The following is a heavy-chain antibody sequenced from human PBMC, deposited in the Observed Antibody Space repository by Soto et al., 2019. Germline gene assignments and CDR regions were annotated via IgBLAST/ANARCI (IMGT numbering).Heavy chain of an antibody. D-gene: IGHD2-2*02. Sequence: LSLTCAASGFTFSSYGMHWVRQAPGKGLEWVAVIWYDGSNKYYADSVKGRFTISRDNSKNTLYLQMNSLRAEDTAVYYCAREGGCSSTSCYTEKFDYWGQGTLVTVSS. CDR2: IWYDGSNK. CDR3: AREGGCSSTSCYTEKFDY. CDR1: GFTFSSYG. V-gene: IGHV3-33*01. J-gene: IGHJ4*02.